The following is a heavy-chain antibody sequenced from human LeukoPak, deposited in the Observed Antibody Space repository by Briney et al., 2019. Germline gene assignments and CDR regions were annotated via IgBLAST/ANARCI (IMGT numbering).Heavy chain of an antibody. D-gene: IGHD1-26*01. J-gene: IGHJ4*02. CDR1: GFIFSTYW. V-gene: IGHV3-7*01. Sequence: GGSLRLSCAASGFIFSTYWMSWVRQAPGKGLEYVANINQDGSEKYYVDSVKGRFTVSRDNAKNSLYLQMNSLRAEDTAVYYCARDPRSGSCFDYWGQGTLVTVFS. CDR2: INQDGSEK. CDR3: ARDPRSGSCFDY.